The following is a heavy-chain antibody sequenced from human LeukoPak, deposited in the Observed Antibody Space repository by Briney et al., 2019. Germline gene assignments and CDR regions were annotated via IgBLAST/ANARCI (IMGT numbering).Heavy chain of an antibody. J-gene: IGHJ3*02. D-gene: IGHD3-3*01. CDR3: ARGPHYAIFGVVKPSGAFDI. V-gene: IGHV4-59*08. CDR1: GGSISSYY. Sequence: SEALSLTCTVSGGSISSYYWSWIRQPPGKGLEWIGYIYYSGSTNYNPSLKSRVTISVDTSKNQFSLKLSSVTAADTAAYYCARGPHYAIFGVVKPSGAFDIWGQGTMVTVSS. CDR2: IYYSGST.